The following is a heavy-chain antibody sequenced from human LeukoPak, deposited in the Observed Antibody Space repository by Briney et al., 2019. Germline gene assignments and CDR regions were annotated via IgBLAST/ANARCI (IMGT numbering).Heavy chain of an antibody. J-gene: IGHJ3*02. V-gene: IGHV3-23*01. CDR1: GFIFSNHA. CDR2: ISASGDTT. Sequence: GGSLRLSCAASGFIFSNHAMTWVRQAPGKGLEWVSGISASGDTTNYAESVKGRFTISRDNSKNTLYLQMNSLRAEDTAVYYCAKELAVAGTSAFDIWGQGTMVTVSS. CDR3: AKELAVAGTSAFDI. D-gene: IGHD6-19*01.